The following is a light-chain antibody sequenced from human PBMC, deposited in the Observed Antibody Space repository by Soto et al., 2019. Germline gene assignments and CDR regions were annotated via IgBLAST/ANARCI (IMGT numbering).Light chain of an antibody. Sequence: QSALTQPASVSGSPGQSITISCTGTSSDVGGYNYVSWYQHHPGKAPKLMIYEVSNRPSGVSNRFSGSKSGNTASLTISGLQAEDEGDYYCTSYTSSSTHDVLFGGGTKLTV. CDR3: TSYTSSSTHDVL. CDR2: EVS. CDR1: SSDVGGYNY. V-gene: IGLV2-14*01. J-gene: IGLJ2*01.